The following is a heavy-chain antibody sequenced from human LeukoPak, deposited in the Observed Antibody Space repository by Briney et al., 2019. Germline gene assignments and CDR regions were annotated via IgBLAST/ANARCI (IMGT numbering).Heavy chain of an antibody. D-gene: IGHD6-13*01. J-gene: IGHJ4*02. CDR3: ARVQAAAGTAGGDY. CDR2: ISYDGSNK. V-gene: IGHV3-30-3*01. CDR1: GFTFSSYA. Sequence: GGSLRLSCAASGFTFSSYAMHWVRQAPGKGPEWVAVISYDGSNKYYADSVKGRFTISRDNSKNTLYLQMNSLRAEDTAVYYCARVQAAAGTAGGDYWGQGTLVTVSS.